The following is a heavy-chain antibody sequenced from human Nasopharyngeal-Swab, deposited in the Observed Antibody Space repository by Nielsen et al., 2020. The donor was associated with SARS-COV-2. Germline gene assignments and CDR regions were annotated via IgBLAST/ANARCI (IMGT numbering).Heavy chain of an antibody. CDR2: VNPSGGAT. J-gene: IGHJ4*02. Sequence: WVRQAPGQGFEWMGVVNPSGGATQYAQKFQGRVTMTSDTSTGTVYVELGSLRSDDTAVYYCARDRDGYNLGTGDYWGQGTLVTVPS. D-gene: IGHD5-24*01. V-gene: IGHV1-46*01. CDR3: ARDRDGYNLGTGDY.